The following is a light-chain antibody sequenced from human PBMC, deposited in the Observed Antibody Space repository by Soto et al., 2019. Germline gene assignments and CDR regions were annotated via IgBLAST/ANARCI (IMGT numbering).Light chain of an antibody. CDR2: DNN. CDR3: ATWDSALSAGV. V-gene: IGLV1-51*01. CDR1: SSNIGDNS. J-gene: IGLJ3*02. Sequence: QSALTQPASVSAAPGQMVAISCSGTSSNIGDNSVSWYQHFPGTAPKVLIYDNNRRPSGIPDRFSGSKSGTSATLTIIGLQTGDEADYYCATWDSALSAGVFGGGTKLTVL.